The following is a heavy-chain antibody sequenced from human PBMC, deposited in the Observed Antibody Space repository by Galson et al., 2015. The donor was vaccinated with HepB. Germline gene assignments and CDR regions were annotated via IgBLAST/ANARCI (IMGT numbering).Heavy chain of an antibody. CDR3: ARGQYYYDGGY. CDR1: GFTIRTYW. Sequence: SLRLSCAVSGFTIRTYWMSWVRQAPGKGLECVANIKEDGSVKYYVDSVKGRFTISRDNAKNSVYLQMNSLRVEDTAMYYCARGQYYYDGGYWGQGTLVTVSS. D-gene: IGHD3-22*01. V-gene: IGHV3-7*03. J-gene: IGHJ4*02. CDR2: IKEDGSVK.